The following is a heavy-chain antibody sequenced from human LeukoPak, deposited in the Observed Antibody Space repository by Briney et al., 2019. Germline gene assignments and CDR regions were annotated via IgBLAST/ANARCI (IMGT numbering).Heavy chain of an antibody. CDR1: GGTFSSYA. J-gene: IGHJ6*03. Sequence: SVKVSCKASGGTFSSYAISWVRQAPGQGLEWMGRINPIFGTANYAQKFQGRVTITTDESTSTAYMELSSLRSEDTAVYYCARGTRYDILTGHGGTYMDVWGKGTTVTVSS. V-gene: IGHV1-69*05. CDR3: ARGTRYDILTGHGGTYMDV. CDR2: INPIFGTA. D-gene: IGHD3-9*01.